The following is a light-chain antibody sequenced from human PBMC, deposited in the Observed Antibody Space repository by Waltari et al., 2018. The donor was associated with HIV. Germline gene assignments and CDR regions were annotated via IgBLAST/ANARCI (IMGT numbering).Light chain of an antibody. CDR2: GAS. V-gene: IGKV3-15*01. Sequence: EIVMTQSPATLSVFPGERATLSCRASQSISTNLAWYQQKPGQAPRPLIYGASTRATGIPARFSGTGSGTEFTLTISSLQSEDFAVYYGQQYDDWPPLSFGGGTRVEIK. J-gene: IGKJ4*01. CDR1: QSISTN. CDR3: QQYDDWPPLS.